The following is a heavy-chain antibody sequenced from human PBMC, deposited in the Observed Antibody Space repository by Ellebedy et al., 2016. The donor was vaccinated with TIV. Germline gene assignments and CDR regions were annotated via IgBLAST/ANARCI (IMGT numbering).Heavy chain of an antibody. CDR3: AIDPIVGPTPYYFDS. CDR2: IYYSGST. V-gene: IGHV4-39*07. D-gene: IGHD1-26*01. J-gene: IGHJ4*02. Sequence: MPSETLSLSCTASGVSFDNSANHWNRFPQPPRKGLQWIANIYYSGSTDYNPSLKSRVTISLNTSKNQFSLRLTSVTAADTAVYYCAIDPIVGPTPYYFDSWGQGTLVTVSS. CDR1: GVSFDNSANH.